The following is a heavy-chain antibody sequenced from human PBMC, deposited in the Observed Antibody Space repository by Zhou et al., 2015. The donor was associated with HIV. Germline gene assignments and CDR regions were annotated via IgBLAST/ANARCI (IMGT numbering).Heavy chain of an antibody. J-gene: IGHJ4*02. Sequence: QVQLVQSGAEVKKPGSSVKVSCKASGGTFSSYAISWVRQAPGQGLEWVGGIIPIFGTANYAQKFQVRVTITADESTSTAYMELSSLRSEDTAVYYCARGEVTILRGVIIRPEPFDYWGQGTLVTVSS. D-gene: IGHD3-10*01. CDR2: IIPIFGTA. CDR1: GGTFSSYA. V-gene: IGHV1-69*12. CDR3: ARGEVTILRGVIIRPEPFDY.